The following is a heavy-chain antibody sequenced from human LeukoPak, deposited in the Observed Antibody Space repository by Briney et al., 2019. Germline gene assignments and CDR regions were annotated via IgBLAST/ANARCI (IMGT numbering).Heavy chain of an antibody. CDR1: GYTFTAYA. D-gene: IGHD4-11*01. CDR2: INTKTANP. V-gene: IGHV7-4-1*02. Sequence: AAVKVSFKSSGYTFTAYAMIWVRQAPAQGLEWVGWINTKTANPTYAQGLTGRFVFSLDTSVSTAYLQISSLKAEDTAVYYCARAVRAFDYWGQRTLVTASS. CDR3: ARAVRAFDY. J-gene: IGHJ4*02.